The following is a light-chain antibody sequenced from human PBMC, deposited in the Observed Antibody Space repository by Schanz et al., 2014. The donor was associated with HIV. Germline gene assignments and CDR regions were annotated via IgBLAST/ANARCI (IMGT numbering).Light chain of an antibody. J-gene: IGLJ3*02. CDR1: SSNIGSNY. V-gene: IGLV1-44*01. Sequence: QSVLTQPPSASGTPGQRVTILCSGSSSNIGSNYANWYQPLPGTAPKLLIYATYQRPSGVPDRFSGSGSGTSASLAISGLQSEDEADYYCAGWDDSLKVWVFGGGTKLTVL. CDR3: AGWDDSLKVWV. CDR2: ATY.